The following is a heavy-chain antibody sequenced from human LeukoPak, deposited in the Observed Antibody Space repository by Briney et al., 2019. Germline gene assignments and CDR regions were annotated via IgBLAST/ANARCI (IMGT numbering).Heavy chain of an antibody. J-gene: IGHJ3*02. CDR3: ARPRATIVVDDGYDI. CDR1: GYTFTGYY. Sequence: GASVKVSCKASGYTFTGYYIHWVRQAPGHGLEWMGRINPNSGGTTYAQDFQGRVTMTRDTSISTAYMELSGLTSDDTAVYYCARPRATIVVDDGYDIWGQGTMVTVSS. V-gene: IGHV1-2*06. CDR2: INPNSGGT. D-gene: IGHD3-22*01.